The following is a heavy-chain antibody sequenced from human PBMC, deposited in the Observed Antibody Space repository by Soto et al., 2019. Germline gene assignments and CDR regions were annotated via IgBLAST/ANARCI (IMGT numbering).Heavy chain of an antibody. V-gene: IGHV5-51*01. D-gene: IGHD2-15*01. CDR1: GYSFTSYW. Sequence: GESLKISCKGSGYSFTSYWIGWVRQMPGKGLEWMGIIYPGDSDTRYSPSFQGQVTISADKSISTAYLQWSSLKASGTAMYYCARRAGCSGGSCYETFEYWGQGTLVTVSS. J-gene: IGHJ4*02. CDR2: IYPGDSDT. CDR3: ARRAGCSGGSCYETFEY.